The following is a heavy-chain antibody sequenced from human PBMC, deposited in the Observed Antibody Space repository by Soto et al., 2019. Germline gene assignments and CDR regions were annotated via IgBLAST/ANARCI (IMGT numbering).Heavy chain of an antibody. D-gene: IGHD3-3*01. CDR3: ARDFWDY. V-gene: IGHV3-48*02. Sequence: EVQLVESGGGLVQPGGTLRLSGAASGFTFTAYSMNWVRQAPGKGLEWVSYISSGSGSIYYADSVKGRFTISRDDAKNSLYLQMNSLRDEDTAVYYWARDFWDYWGQGTVVTVSS. CDR2: ISSGSGSI. CDR1: GFTFTAYS. J-gene: IGHJ4*02.